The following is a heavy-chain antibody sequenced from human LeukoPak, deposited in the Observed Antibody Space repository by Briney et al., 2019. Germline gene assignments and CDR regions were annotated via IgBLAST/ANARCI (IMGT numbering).Heavy chain of an antibody. V-gene: IGHV4-34*01. CDR1: GGSFSGYY. J-gene: IGHJ4*02. CDR3: ARGRGAFDY. D-gene: IGHD3-10*01. Sequence: SETLSLTCAVYGGSFSGYYWQWIRQPPGKGLEWIGEINHSRSTNYNPSLKSRLTISVDTPKNHFSLKLSSVTAADTAVYYCARGRGAFDYWGQGTQVTVSS. CDR2: INHSRST.